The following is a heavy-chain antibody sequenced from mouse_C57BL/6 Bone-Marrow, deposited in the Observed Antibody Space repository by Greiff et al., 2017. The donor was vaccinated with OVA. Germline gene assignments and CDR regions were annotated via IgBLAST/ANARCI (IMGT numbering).Heavy chain of an antibody. CDR2: IDPEDGDT. D-gene: IGHD1-1*01. Sequence: EVKLQESGAELVRPGASVKLSCTASGFTFKDYYMHWVKQRPEQGLEWIGRIDPEDGDTEYAPKFQGKATMTADTSSNTAYLQLSSLTSEDSAVYYCTVYCYGSYFDYWGQGTTLTVSS. CDR1: GFTFKDYY. CDR3: TVYCYGSYFDY. V-gene: IGHV14-1*01. J-gene: IGHJ2*01.